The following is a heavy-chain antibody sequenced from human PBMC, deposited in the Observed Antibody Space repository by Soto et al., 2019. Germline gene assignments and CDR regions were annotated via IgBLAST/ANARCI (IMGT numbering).Heavy chain of an antibody. CDR3: ARHEDGYNSFASMDV. CDR1: GYSFTSYW. D-gene: IGHD5-12*01. Sequence: GESLKISCKGSGYSFTSYWIGWVRQIPGKGLEWMGIIYPGDSDTRYSPSFQGQVTISADKSISTAYLQWSSLKASDTAMYYCARHEDGYNSFASMDVWGQGTTVTGLL. J-gene: IGHJ6*02. V-gene: IGHV5-51*01. CDR2: IYPGDSDT.